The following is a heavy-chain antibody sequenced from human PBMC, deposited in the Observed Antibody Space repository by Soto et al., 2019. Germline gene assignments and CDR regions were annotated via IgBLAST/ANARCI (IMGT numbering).Heavy chain of an antibody. Sequence: QVQLVESGGGVVQPGRSLRLSCAASGFTFSSYAMHWVRQAPGKGLEWVAVISYDGSNKYYADSVKGRFTISRDNSKNTLYLQMNSLRAEDTAVYYCARESDGVVVTAKLDYWGQGTLVTVSS. J-gene: IGHJ4*02. CDR3: ARESDGVVVTAKLDY. CDR1: GFTFSSYA. CDR2: ISYDGSNK. V-gene: IGHV3-30-3*01. D-gene: IGHD2-21*02.